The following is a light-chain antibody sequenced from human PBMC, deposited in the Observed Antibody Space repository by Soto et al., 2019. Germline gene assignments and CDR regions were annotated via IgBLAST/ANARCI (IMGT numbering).Light chain of an antibody. CDR2: ANS. CDR1: SSNIGSNY. J-gene: IGLJ2*01. CDR3: ATWDDSLRGVL. V-gene: IGLV1-47*01. Sequence: QSVLTQPPSASGTPGQRVTISCSGGSSNIGSNYASWYRQLPGTAPKLVIYANSQRPSGVPDRFSGSKSGTSASLAISGLRSEDEADYYCATWDDSLRGVLFGGGTQLTVL.